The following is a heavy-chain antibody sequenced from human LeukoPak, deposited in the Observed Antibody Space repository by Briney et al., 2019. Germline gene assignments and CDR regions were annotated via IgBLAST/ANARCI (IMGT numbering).Heavy chain of an antibody. CDR3: ASGITRVRGVPDNWFDP. D-gene: IGHD3-10*01. Sequence: GASVKVSCRASGGTFSSYAISWVRQAPGQGLEWMGRIIPILGIANYAQKFQGRVTITADKSTSTAYMELSSLRSEDTAVYYCASGITRVRGVPDNWFDPWGQGTLVTVSS. CDR1: GGTFSSYA. V-gene: IGHV1-69*04. CDR2: IIPILGIA. J-gene: IGHJ5*02.